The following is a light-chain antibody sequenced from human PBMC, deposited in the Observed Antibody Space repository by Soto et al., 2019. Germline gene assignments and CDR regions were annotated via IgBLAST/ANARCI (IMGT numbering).Light chain of an antibody. CDR3: SSYTTSSTRV. CDR1: SSDIGNYKY. Sequence: QSALTQPASGSGSPGQSITISCTGTSSDIGNYKYVSWYQQHPGKAPKLIIFEVTNRPSGVSDRFSGSKSGNTASLTISGLQTEDEADYYCSSYTTSSTRVFGGGIKVTVL. V-gene: IGLV2-14*01. CDR2: EVT. J-gene: IGLJ3*02.